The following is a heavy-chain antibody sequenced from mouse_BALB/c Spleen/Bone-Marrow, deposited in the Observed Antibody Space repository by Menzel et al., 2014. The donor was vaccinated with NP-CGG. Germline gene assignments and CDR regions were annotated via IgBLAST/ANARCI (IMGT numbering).Heavy chain of an antibody. J-gene: IGHJ2*01. CDR1: GYAFTNYL. Sequence: QVQLQQSGAELVRPGTSVKVSCKASGYAFTNYLIEWVKQRPGQGLEWIGVINPGSGGTNYNEKFKDKATLTADKSSSTACMQLSSLTSDDSAVYFCARGAYYGNYFDYWGLGTTLTVSS. CDR3: ARGAYYGNYFDY. CDR2: INPGSGGT. D-gene: IGHD2-10*01. V-gene: IGHV1-54*01.